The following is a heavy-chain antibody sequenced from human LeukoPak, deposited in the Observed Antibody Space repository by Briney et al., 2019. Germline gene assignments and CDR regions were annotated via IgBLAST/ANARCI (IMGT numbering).Heavy chain of an antibody. CDR1: GGSISSSSSY. Sequence: SETLSLTCTVSGGSISSSSSYWGWIRQPPGMGLEWIVTIYYSGSTYYNPSLKSRVTISVDTSKNQFSLKLSSVTAADTAVYYCARRFGYSYGYWFDPWGQGTLVTVSS. V-gene: IGHV4-39*01. CDR2: IYYSGST. J-gene: IGHJ5*02. CDR3: ARRFGYSYGYWFDP. D-gene: IGHD5-18*01.